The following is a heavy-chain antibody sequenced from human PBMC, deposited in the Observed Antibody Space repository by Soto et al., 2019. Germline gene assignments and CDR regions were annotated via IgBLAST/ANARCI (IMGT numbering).Heavy chain of an antibody. CDR2: INHSGSI. CDR3: ARGEVTTGVF. J-gene: IGHJ4*02. CDR1: GLYVGGYY. D-gene: IGHD4-17*01. V-gene: IGHV4-34*01. Sequence: SETLSLTCAVYGLYVGGYYWSWVRQPPGKGLEWIGEINHSGSITYAPSLKSRVTMSVDTSKNQFSLRLNSVTAADTAVYYCARGEVTTGVFWGQGTQVTVSS.